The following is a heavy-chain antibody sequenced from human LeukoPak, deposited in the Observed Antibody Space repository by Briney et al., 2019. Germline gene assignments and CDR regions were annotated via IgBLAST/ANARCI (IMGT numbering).Heavy chain of an antibody. CDR3: ARDDGGYTRGGDLDY. Sequence: GGSLRLSCAASGFTFSDHYMDWVRQAPGKGLEWVASIKQDGSEKYYVDSVKGRFTISRDNAKNSLYLQMNSLRAEDTAVYYCARDDGGYTRGGDLDYWGQGTLVTVSS. V-gene: IGHV3-7*01. D-gene: IGHD4-17*01. J-gene: IGHJ4*02. CDR2: IKQDGSEK. CDR1: GFTFSDHY.